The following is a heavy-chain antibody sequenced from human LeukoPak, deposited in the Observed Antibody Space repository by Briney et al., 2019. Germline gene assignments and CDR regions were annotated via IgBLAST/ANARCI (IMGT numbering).Heavy chain of an antibody. V-gene: IGHV4-59*01. CDR3: ARGSVAVMLGY. CDR2: IYYSGST. D-gene: IGHD2-21*01. Sequence: SETLSLTCTVSDGSISSYYWSWIRQPPGKGLEWIGYIYYSGSTNYNPSLESRVTISVDTSKNQFSLKLSSVTAADTAVYYCARGSVAVMLGYWGQGTLVTVSS. CDR1: DGSISSYY. J-gene: IGHJ4*02.